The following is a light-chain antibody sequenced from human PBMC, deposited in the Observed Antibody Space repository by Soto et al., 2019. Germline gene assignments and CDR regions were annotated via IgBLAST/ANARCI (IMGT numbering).Light chain of an antibody. Sequence: DIQMTQSPSTLSASVGDGVTITFRASQTIRSLLGWYQQKPGKAPKALIYDASRLESGVPSRFSGSGSGTEVTLTISSLQPDDFATYYCQQYNSYSPWTFGQGTKVDIK. V-gene: IGKV1-5*01. CDR2: DAS. J-gene: IGKJ1*01. CDR3: QQYNSYSPWT. CDR1: QTIRSL.